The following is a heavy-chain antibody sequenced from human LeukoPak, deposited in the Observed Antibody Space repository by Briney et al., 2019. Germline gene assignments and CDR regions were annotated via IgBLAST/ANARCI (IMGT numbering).Heavy chain of an antibody. CDR2: IYHSGST. J-gene: IGHJ6*03. CDR1: GGSISTSNW. V-gene: IGHV4-4*02. CDR3: ARVRMKQTGATDYYYMDV. Sequence: SETLSLTCAVSGGSISTSNWWSWVRQPPGKGLEWIGEIYHSGSTNYNPSLKSRVTISVDTSKNQFSLKLSSVTAADTAVYYCARVRMKQTGATDYYYMDVWGKGTTVTVSS. D-gene: IGHD7-27*01.